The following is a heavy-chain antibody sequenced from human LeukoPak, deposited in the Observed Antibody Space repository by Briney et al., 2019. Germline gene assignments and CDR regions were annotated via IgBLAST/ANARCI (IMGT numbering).Heavy chain of an antibody. J-gene: IGHJ6*02. CDR1: GLTFSNYE. CDR2: ISSSGYTI. Sequence: PGGSLRLSCSASGLTFSNYEMNWVRQAPGKGLEWVSYISSSGYTIYYADSVKGRFTISRDNAKNSLYLQMNSLRAEDTAVYYCARAYASGSYYRGLDVWGQGTTVTVSS. CDR3: ARAYASGSYYRGLDV. D-gene: IGHD3-10*01. V-gene: IGHV3-48*03.